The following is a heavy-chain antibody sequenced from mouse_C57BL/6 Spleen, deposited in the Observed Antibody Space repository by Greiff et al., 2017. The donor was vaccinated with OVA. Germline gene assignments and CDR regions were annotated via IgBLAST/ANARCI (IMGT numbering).Heavy chain of an antibody. CDR1: GFTFSSYG. V-gene: IGHV5-6*01. CDR3: ARDDYYAMDY. J-gene: IGHJ4*01. Sequence: EVKLMESGGDLVKPGGSLKLSCAASGFTFSSYGMSWVRQTPDKRLEWVATISSGGSYTYYPDSVKGRFTISRDNAKNTLYLQMSSLKSEDTAMYYCARDDYYAMDYWGQGTSDTVSS. CDR2: ISSGGSYT.